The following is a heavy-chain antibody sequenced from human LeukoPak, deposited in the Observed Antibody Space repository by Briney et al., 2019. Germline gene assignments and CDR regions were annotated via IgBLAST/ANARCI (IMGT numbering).Heavy chain of an antibody. Sequence: SQTLSLTCTVSGGSISSGGYYWSWIRQHPGKGLERIGYIYYSGSTYYNPSLKSRVTISVDTSKNQFSLKLSSVTAADTAVYYCARSGDYGSGSYYASPDAFDIWGQGTMVTVSS. J-gene: IGHJ3*02. V-gene: IGHV4-31*03. CDR2: IYYSGST. CDR3: ARSGDYGSGSYYASPDAFDI. D-gene: IGHD3-10*01. CDR1: GGSISSGGYY.